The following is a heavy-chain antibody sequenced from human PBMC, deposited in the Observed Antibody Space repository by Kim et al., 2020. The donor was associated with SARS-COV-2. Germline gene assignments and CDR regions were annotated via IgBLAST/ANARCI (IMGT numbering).Heavy chain of an antibody. D-gene: IGHD3-16*01. Sequence: GGSLRLSCEASGLTLEEYGMSWVRQAPGKGLEWVSGINRNSDSTGYVDSVKGRFTISRDKDKKSMYLQMNSQRAEDTAFYFCERGYVCGRFGLW. V-gene: IGHV3-20*04. CDR1: GLTLEEYG. J-gene: IGHJ2*01. CDR2: INRNSDST. CDR3: ERGYVCGRFGL.